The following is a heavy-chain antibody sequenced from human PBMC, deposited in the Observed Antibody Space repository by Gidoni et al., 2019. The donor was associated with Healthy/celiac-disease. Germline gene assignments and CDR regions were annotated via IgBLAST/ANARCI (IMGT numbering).Heavy chain of an antibody. D-gene: IGHD5-18*01. J-gene: IGHJ4*02. CDR1: GFTFSGSA. Sequence: EVQLVESGGGLVQPGGSLQLSCAASGFTFSGSAMHWVRQASGKGLEWVGRIRSKANSYATAYAASVKGRFTISRDDSKNTAYLQMNSLKTEDTAVYYCTCRGYSYGKDYWGQGTLVTVSS. CDR3: TCRGYSYGKDY. CDR2: IRSKANSYAT. V-gene: IGHV3-73*01.